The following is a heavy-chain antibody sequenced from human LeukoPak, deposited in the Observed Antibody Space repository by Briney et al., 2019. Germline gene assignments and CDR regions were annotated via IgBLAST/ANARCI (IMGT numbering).Heavy chain of an antibody. V-gene: IGHV3-7*01. CDR3: ARDFDAFDI. J-gene: IGHJ3*02. CDR1: GFTFSSDW. Sequence: PGGSLRLSRAASGFTFSSDWMTWVRQAPGKGLEWVANIKHDGSKKYYVDSVKGRFTISTDTAKNSLYLQMDSLRAEDTAVYYCARDFDAFDIWGQGTMVTVSS. CDR2: IKHDGSKK.